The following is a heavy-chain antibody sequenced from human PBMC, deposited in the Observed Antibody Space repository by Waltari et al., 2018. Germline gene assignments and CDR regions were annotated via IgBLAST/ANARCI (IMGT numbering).Heavy chain of an antibody. J-gene: IGHJ4*02. CDR2: INHSGST. CDR1: GGSFSGYY. Sequence: QVQLQQWGAGLLKPSETLSLTCAVYGGSFSGYYWSWIRQPPGKGLEWIGEINHSGSTNYNPSLKSRVTISVDTSKNQFSLKLSSVTAADTAVYYCARGIGSSSSPFDYWGQGTLVTVSS. CDR3: ARGIGSSSSPFDY. V-gene: IGHV4-34*01. D-gene: IGHD6-6*01.